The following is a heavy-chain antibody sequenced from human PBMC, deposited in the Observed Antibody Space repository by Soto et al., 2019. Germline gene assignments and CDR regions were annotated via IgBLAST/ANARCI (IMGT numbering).Heavy chain of an antibody. J-gene: IGHJ6*02. V-gene: IGHV3-30-3*01. CDR2: ISYDGSNK. CDR1: GFTFSSYA. Sequence: QVQLVESGGGVVQPGRSLRLSCAASGFTFSSYAMHWVRQAPGKGLEWVAVISYDGSNKYYADSVKGRFTISRDNSKNTLDLQMNSLRAEDTTMYYCARGGYYYDSSGYFYYYYYSMDVWGQGTTVTVSS. D-gene: IGHD3-22*01. CDR3: ARGGYYYDSSGYFYYYYYSMDV.